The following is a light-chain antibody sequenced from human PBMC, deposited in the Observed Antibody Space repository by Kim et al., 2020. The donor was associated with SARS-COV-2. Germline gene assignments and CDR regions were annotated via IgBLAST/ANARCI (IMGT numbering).Light chain of an antibody. CDR3: QQYNSYPWT. Sequence: GDRVTITCRASQSISTWLAWYQQKPGKAPKLLIYKASSLESGVPSRFSGNGSGTDFTLTVSSLQPDDFATYYCQQYNSYPWTFGQGTKVDIK. CDR1: QSISTW. J-gene: IGKJ1*01. V-gene: IGKV1-5*03. CDR2: KAS.